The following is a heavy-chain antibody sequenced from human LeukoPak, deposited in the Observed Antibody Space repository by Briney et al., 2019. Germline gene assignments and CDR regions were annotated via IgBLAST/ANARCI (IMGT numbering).Heavy chain of an antibody. J-gene: IGHJ5*02. CDR2: IYYSGST. D-gene: IGHD6-13*01. Sequence: SQTLSLTCTVSGGSISSGGYYWSWIRQHPGKGLEWIGYIYYSGSTYYNPSLKSRVTISVDTSKNQFSLKLSSVTAADTAVYYCARGVRQQLGGENWFDPWGQGTLVTVSS. V-gene: IGHV4-31*03. CDR3: ARGVRQQLGGENWFDP. CDR1: GGSISSGGYY.